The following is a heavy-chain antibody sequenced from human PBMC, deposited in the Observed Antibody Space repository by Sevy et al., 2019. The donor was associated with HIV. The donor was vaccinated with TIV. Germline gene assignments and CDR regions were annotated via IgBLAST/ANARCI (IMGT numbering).Heavy chain of an antibody. CDR2: MSYDGSNK. CDR1: GFTFSSYA. V-gene: IGHV3-30-3*01. Sequence: GGSLRLSCAASGFTFSSYAMHWVRQAPGKGLEWVAVMSYDGSNKYYADSVKGRFTISRDNSKNTLYLQMNSLRAEDTAVYYCAGLIAAAVDYYYYMDVWGKGTTVTVSS. J-gene: IGHJ6*03. D-gene: IGHD6-13*01. CDR3: AGLIAAAVDYYYYMDV.